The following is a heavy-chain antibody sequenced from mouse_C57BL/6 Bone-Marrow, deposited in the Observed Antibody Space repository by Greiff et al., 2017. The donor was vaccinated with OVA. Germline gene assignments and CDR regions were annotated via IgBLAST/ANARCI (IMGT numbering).Heavy chain of an antibody. CDR1: GFNIKDDY. CDR3: ARRGFYGYEFAY. D-gene: IGHD2-2*01. J-gene: IGHJ3*01. V-gene: IGHV14-4*01. Sequence: VQLQQSGAELVRPGASVKLSCTASGFNIKDDYMHWVKQRPEQGLEWIGWIDPENGDTEYASKFQGKATITADTSSNTAYLQLSSLTSEDTAVYYCARRGFYGYEFAYWGQGTLVTVSA. CDR2: IDPENGDT.